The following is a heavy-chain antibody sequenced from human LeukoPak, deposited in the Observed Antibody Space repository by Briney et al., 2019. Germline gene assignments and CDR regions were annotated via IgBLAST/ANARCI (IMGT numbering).Heavy chain of an antibody. Sequence: SETLSLTCTVSGGSISSDYWSWVRQPPGKGLEWIGYLSHSGSTNYNPSLKSRVTISVDTSKNQVSLKLSSVTAADTAVYYCARGLWVAAAGKPGHYYYYYGMDVWGQGTTVTVSS. V-gene: IGHV4-59*08. CDR1: GGSISSDY. CDR2: LSHSGST. J-gene: IGHJ6*02. CDR3: ARGLWVAAAGKPGHYYYYYGMDV. D-gene: IGHD6-13*01.